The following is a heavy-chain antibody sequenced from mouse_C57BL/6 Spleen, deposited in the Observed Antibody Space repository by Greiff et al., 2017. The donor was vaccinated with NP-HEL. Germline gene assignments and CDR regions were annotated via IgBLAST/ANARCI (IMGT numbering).Heavy chain of an antibody. Sequence: VQLQQSGAELVRPGASVKLSCKASGYTFTDYYINWVKQRPGQGLEWIARIYPGSGNTYYNEKFKGKATLTAEKSSSTAYMQLSSLTSEDSAVYFCGYGALMDYWGQGTSVTVSS. CDR2: IYPGSGNT. CDR3: GYGALMDY. J-gene: IGHJ4*01. D-gene: IGHD2-10*02. V-gene: IGHV1-76*01. CDR1: GYTFTDYY.